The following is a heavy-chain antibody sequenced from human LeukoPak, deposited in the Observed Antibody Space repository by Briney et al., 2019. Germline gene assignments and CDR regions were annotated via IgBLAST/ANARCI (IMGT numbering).Heavy chain of an antibody. CDR1: GFTFSSHA. CDR3: ANEVRPNDY. D-gene: IGHD2-2*01. Sequence: PGGSLRLSCSVSGFTFSSHAMTWVRQAPGRGLERVSSIDLSDKTYYADSVKGRFTISRDNSRNTLFLQMDSLRAEDSAIYYCANEVRPNDYWGQGTLVTVSS. CDR2: IDLSDKT. J-gene: IGHJ4*02. V-gene: IGHV3-23*01.